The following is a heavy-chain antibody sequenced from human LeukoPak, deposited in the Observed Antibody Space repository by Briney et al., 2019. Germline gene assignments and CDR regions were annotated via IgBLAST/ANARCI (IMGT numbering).Heavy chain of an antibody. CDR2: IYYSEST. V-gene: IGHV4-59*01. D-gene: IGHD3-10*01. J-gene: IGHJ4*02. Sequence: PSETLSLTCTVSGGSISNYYWSWIRQPPGKGLEWIGYIYYSESTNYNPSLKSRVTISVDTSKNQFSLKLSSVTAADTAVYYCARPYGSGSYYNSHYFDYWGQGTLVTVSS. CDR1: GGSISNYY. CDR3: ARPYGSGSYYNSHYFDY.